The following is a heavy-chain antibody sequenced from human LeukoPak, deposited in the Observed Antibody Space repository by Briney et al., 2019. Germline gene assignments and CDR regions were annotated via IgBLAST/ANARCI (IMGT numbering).Heavy chain of an antibody. CDR3: ARDDYGDYYFDY. V-gene: IGHV1-69*13. Sequence: SVKVSCKASGGTFSIYAISWVRQAPGQGLEWMGGIIPIFGTANYAQKFQGRVTITAGESTSTAYMELSSLRSEDTAVYYCARDDYGDYYFDYWGQGTLVTVSS. J-gene: IGHJ4*02. CDR1: GGTFSIYA. D-gene: IGHD4-17*01. CDR2: IIPIFGTA.